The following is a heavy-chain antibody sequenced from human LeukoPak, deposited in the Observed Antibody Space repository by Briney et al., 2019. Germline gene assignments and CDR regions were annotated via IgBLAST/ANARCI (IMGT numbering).Heavy chain of an antibody. V-gene: IGHV4-4*07. CDR2: IYTSGST. J-gene: IGHJ4*02. CDR3: ARGPYRAVAALWGPYYFDY. CDR1: GGSISSHY. Sequence: SETLSLTCSVSGGSISSHYWTWVRQSAGKGLEWIGRIYTSGSTNYNPSLKSRVTMSVDTSKNQFSLKLSSVTAADTAVYYCARGPYRAVAALWGPYYFDYWGQGTLVTVSS. D-gene: IGHD6-19*01.